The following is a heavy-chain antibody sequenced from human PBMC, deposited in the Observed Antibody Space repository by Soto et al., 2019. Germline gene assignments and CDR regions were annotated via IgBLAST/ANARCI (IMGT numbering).Heavy chain of an antibody. J-gene: IGHJ4*02. D-gene: IGHD3-22*01. V-gene: IGHV4-30-4*01. CDR2: IYYSGST. CDR3: ASSYYYDSSGLYFDY. Sequence: SETLSLTCIVSGGSISSRDYYWSWIRQPPGKGLEWIGYIYYSGSTYYNPSLKSRVTISVDTSKNQFSLKLSSVTAADTAVYCCASSYYYDSSGLYFDYWGQGTLVTVSS. CDR1: GGSISSRDYY.